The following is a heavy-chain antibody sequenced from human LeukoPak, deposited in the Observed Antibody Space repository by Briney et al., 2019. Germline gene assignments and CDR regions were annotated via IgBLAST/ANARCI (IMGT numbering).Heavy chain of an antibody. Sequence: GGSLRLSCAASGFTFRSYAMSWVRQAPGKGLEWVLTISGSGTSTYYADSVKGRFTISRDNSKNTLYLQMNSLRAEDTAVYYCEGTYYYDSSDDYWGQGTLVTVSS. CDR1: GFTFRSYA. CDR2: ISGSGTST. CDR3: EGTYYYDSSDDY. J-gene: IGHJ4*02. V-gene: IGHV3-23*01. D-gene: IGHD3-22*01.